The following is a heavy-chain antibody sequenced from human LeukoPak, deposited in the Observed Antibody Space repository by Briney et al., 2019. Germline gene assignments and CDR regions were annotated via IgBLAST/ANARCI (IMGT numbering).Heavy chain of an antibody. Sequence: RGSLRLSCAASGFTFSSYWMSWVRQAPGKGLEWVANIKQDGSEKYYVDSVKGRFTISRDNAKNSLYLQMNSLRAEDTAVYYCARDTTIFGVVTTSFDYWGQGTLVTVSS. CDR2: IKQDGSEK. V-gene: IGHV3-7*01. CDR1: GFTFSSYW. CDR3: ARDTTIFGVVTTSFDY. D-gene: IGHD3-3*01. J-gene: IGHJ4*02.